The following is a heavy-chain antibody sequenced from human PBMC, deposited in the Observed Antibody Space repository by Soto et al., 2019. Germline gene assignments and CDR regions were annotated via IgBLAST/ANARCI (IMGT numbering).Heavy chain of an antibody. CDR3: ARGGGVGVAGSAAFDM. CDR1: GYPVTAYY. Sequence: QLHLVQSGAVVKKPGASVTVSCSASGYPVTAYYMHWVRQAPGRGLEWMGGINPATGAAKYTQTLTGRVIIQMDTSTSTVFMDLSGLKSVETAVFYCARGGGVGVAGSAAFDMWGQGTLVNVSS. CDR2: INPATGAA. V-gene: IGHV1-2*02. D-gene: IGHD3-3*01. J-gene: IGHJ3*02.